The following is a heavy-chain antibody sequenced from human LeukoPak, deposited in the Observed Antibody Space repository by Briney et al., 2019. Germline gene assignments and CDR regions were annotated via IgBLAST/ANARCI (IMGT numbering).Heavy chain of an antibody. J-gene: IGHJ6*02. CDR3: ARDLMVRGVISYYYGMDV. D-gene: IGHD3-10*01. Sequence: ASVKVSCKASGGTFSSYAISWVRQAPGQGLEWMGRIIPILGIANYAQKFQGRVTITADKSTSTAYMELSSLRSEDTAVYYCARDLMVRGVISYYYGMDVWGQGTTLTVSS. CDR2: IIPILGIA. V-gene: IGHV1-69*04. CDR1: GGTFSSYA.